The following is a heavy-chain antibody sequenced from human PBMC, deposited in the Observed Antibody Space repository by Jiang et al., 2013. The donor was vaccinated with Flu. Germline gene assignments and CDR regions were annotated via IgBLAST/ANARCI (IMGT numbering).Heavy chain of an antibody. CDR3: AREGYYFDTTGSPRSHGLDV. Sequence: KTSGYTFTSYSVNWVRQAPGQGLEWMGWIHTNTGNPTYAQAFTGRFVFSSDTSVSTAYLHISDLKAEDTAVYYCAREGYYFDTTGSPRSHGLDVWGQGTAVTVSS. V-gene: IGHV7-4-1*02. CDR2: IHTNTGNP. J-gene: IGHJ6*02. D-gene: IGHD3-22*01. CDR1: GYTFTSYS.